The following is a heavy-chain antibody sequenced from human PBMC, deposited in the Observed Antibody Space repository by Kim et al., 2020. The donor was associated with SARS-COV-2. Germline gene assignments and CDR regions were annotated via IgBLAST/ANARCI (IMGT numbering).Heavy chain of an antibody. CDR3: AKRKGAGRRQDWSFDV. J-gene: IGHJ2*01. D-gene: IGHD6-6*01. CDR2: ITYNSGDT. CDR1: GFTFSGYA. V-gene: IGHV3-23*01. Sequence: GGSLRLSCAASGFTFSGYAMSWVRQAPGKGLELVSTITYNSGDTFYADSVRGRCTISRDNSKNTLSLEMSGLRVDDTAVYYCAKRKGAGRRQDWSFDVWGRGTLVSVSS.